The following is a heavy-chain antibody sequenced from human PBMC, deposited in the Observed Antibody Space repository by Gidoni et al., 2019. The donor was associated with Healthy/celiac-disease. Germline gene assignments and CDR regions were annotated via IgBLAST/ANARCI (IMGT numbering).Heavy chain of an antibody. CDR3: ARRPLGMHYYYGMDV. CDR1: GFTFSSYW. D-gene: IGHD7-27*01. Sequence: EVQLVESGGGLVQPGGSLRLSCAASGFTFSSYWMSWVRQAPGKGLEWVANRKQDGSEKYYVDAVKGRFTISRDNAKNSLYLQMNSLRAEDTAVYYCARRPLGMHYYYGMDVWGQGTTVTVSS. V-gene: IGHV3-7*01. CDR2: RKQDGSEK. J-gene: IGHJ6*02.